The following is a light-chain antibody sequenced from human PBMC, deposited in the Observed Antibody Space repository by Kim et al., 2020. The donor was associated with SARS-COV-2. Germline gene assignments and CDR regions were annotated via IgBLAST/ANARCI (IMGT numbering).Light chain of an antibody. CDR3: NSRDSSGNHHYV. Sequence: LGQAVRITCQGDSLRSYYASWYQQKPGQAPVLVIYGKNNRPSGIPDRFSGSSSGNTASLTITGAQAEDEADYYCNSRDSSGNHHYVFGTGTKVTVL. J-gene: IGLJ1*01. CDR1: SLRSYY. V-gene: IGLV3-19*01. CDR2: GKN.